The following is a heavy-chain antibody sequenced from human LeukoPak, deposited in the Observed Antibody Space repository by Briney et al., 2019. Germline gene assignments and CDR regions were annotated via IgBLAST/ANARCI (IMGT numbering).Heavy chain of an antibody. V-gene: IGHV3-15*01. CDR2: IKSKTDGGTT. Sequence: PGGSLRLSCAASGFTFSNAWMSWVRQAPGRGLEWVGRIKSKTDGGTTDYAAPVKGRFTISRDDSKNTLYLQMNSLKTEDTAVYYCTAPEGDYAEAFFDYWGQGTLVTVSS. CDR3: TAPEGDYAEAFFDY. J-gene: IGHJ4*02. CDR1: GFTFSNAW. D-gene: IGHD4-17*01.